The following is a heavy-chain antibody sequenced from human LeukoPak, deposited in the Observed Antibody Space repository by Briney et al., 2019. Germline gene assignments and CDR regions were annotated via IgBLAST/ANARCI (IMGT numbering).Heavy chain of an antibody. CDR3: ARGGIAAAALVHLDY. D-gene: IGHD6-13*01. J-gene: IGHJ4*02. Sequence: GGSLRLSCAASEFTFSHYNMNWVRQAPGKGLEWVSFISSSSNYIYYADSVKGRFTISRDNAKNSLYLQMNSLRAEDTAVYYCARGGIAAAALVHLDYWGQGTLVTVSS. V-gene: IGHV3-21*01. CDR2: ISSSSNYI. CDR1: EFTFSHYN.